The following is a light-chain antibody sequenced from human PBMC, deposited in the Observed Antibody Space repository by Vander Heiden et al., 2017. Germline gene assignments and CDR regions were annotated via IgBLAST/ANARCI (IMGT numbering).Light chain of an antibody. Sequence: DIRLTQSPSFLSASVRDRVTITCRASQDVSRYLAWYQQKPGKAPKLLIYSASTLQSGVPSRFSGSGSGTEFTLTISSLQPEDFATYYCQQSNSFPIYSFGPGSRVDFK. CDR3: QQSNSFPIYS. CDR1: QDVSRY. CDR2: SAS. V-gene: IGKV1-9*01. J-gene: IGKJ3*01.